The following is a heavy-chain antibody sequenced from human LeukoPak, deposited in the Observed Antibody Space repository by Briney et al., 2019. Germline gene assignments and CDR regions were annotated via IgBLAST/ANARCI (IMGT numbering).Heavy chain of an antibody. J-gene: IGHJ3*02. CDR3: ARAPYYDSNGYFYGAFDI. Sequence: GGSLRPSCAASGFTFSSYAMHWVRQAPGKGLEWVAVISFDGSNKYYADSVKGRFTISRDISRNTLYLQMNSLRAGDTAVYYCARAPYYDSNGYFYGAFDIWGPGTMVTVSS. V-gene: IGHV3-30*14. CDR1: GFTFSSYA. CDR2: ISFDGSNK. D-gene: IGHD3-22*01.